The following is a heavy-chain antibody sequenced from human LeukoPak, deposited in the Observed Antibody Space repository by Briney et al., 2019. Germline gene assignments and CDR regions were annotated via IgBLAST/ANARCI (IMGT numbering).Heavy chain of an antibody. CDR3: ARVSGYCSSTSCYP. CDR1: GXSFSGYY. D-gene: IGHD2-2*01. Sequence: SETLSLTCAVYGXSFSGYYWSWIRQPPGKGLEWIGEINHSGSTNYNPSLKSRVTISVDTSKNQFSLKLSSVTAADTAVYYCARVSGYCSSTSCYPWGQGTLVTVSS. J-gene: IGHJ5*02. CDR2: INHSGST. V-gene: IGHV4-34*01.